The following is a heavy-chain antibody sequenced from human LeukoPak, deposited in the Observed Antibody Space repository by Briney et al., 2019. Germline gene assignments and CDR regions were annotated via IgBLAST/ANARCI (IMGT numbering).Heavy chain of an antibody. CDR2: VSDRDDST. V-gene: IGHV3-23*01. Sequence: GGSLRLSCAASGFTFNTFAMSWVRQAPGKGLEWVSTVSDRDDSTYYADSVKGRFTISRDRSKNTLYLQMNSLRAEDTAVYYCARERGYSSGCTFDYWGQGTLVTVSS. J-gene: IGHJ4*02. D-gene: IGHD6-19*01. CDR3: ARERGYSSGCTFDY. CDR1: GFTFNTFA.